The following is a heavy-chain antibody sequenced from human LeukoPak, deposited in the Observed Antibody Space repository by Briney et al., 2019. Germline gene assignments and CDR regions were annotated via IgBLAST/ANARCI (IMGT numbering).Heavy chain of an antibody. V-gene: IGHV4-34*01. D-gene: IGHD6-19*01. CDR1: GGSFSGYY. CDR2: INHSGST. J-gene: IGHJ5*02. CDR3: ARDESSSGWYNWFDP. Sequence: SETLSLTCAVYGGSFSGYYWSWIRQPPGKGLEWIGEINHSGSTNYNPSLKSRVTISVDTSKNQFSLKLSSVTAADTAVYYCARDESSSGWYNWFDPWGQGTLVTVSS.